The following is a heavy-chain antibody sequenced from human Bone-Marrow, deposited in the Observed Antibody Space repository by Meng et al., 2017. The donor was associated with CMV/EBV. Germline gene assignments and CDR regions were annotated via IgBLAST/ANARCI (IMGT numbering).Heavy chain of an antibody. CDR3: ARGGAAAGVYYYYYGMDV. CDR1: GFTFSSYS. V-gene: IGHV3-48*04. D-gene: IGHD6-13*01. CDR2: ISSSSSTT. Sequence: GESLKISCAASGFTFSSYSMNWVRQAPGKGLEWVSYISSSSSTTYYADSVKGRFTISRDNAKHSLYLQMNSLSAEDTAVYYCARGGAAAGVYYYYYGMDVWGQGTTVTVSS. J-gene: IGHJ6*02.